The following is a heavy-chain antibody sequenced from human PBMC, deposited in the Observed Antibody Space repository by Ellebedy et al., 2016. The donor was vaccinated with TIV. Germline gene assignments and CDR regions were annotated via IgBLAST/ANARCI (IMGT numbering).Heavy chain of an antibody. D-gene: IGHD1-1*01. CDR3: AKDTTSDY. CDR1: GFTFSDHY. Sequence: GESLKIPCAVSGFTFSDHYMDWVRLAPGKGPEWVGRSRNKAKSYTTDYAASVKGRFTISRDDSKNSLSLQMNSLKTEDTAIYYCAKDTTSDYWGQGALVTVSS. CDR2: SRNKAKSYTT. J-gene: IGHJ4*02. V-gene: IGHV3-72*01.